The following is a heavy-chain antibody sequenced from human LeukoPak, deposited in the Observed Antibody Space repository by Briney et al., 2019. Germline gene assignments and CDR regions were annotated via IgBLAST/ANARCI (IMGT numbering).Heavy chain of an antibody. J-gene: IGHJ6*03. CDR1: GGSISSYY. CDR2: IYYSGST. CDR3: ARDRLGDYYYYMDV. Sequence: PSETLSLTCTVSGGSISSYYWSWIRQPPGKGLEWIGYIYYSGSTNYNPSLKSRVTISVDTSKNQFSLKLSSVTAADTAVYYCARDRLGDYYYYMDVWGKGTTVTVSS. D-gene: IGHD4-17*01. V-gene: IGHV4-59*01.